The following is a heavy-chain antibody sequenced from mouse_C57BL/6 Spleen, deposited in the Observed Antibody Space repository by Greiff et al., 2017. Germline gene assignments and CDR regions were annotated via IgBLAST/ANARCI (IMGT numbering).Heavy chain of an antibody. CDR3: ASSWEPVVVWYFDS. J-gene: IGHJ1*03. D-gene: IGHD1-1*01. Sequence: EVQLQQSGPELVKPGASVKISCKASGYTFTDYYMNWVKQSHGKSLEWIGDINPNNGGTSYNQKFKGKATLTVDKSSSTAYMELRSLTSEDSAVYYCASSWEPVVVWYFDSWGTGTTVTVSS. V-gene: IGHV1-26*01. CDR1: GYTFTDYY. CDR2: INPNNGGT.